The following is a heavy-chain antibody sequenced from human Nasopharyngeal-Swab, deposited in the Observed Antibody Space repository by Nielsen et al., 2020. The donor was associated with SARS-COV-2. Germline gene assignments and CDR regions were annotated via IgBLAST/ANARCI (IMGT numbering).Heavy chain of an antibody. D-gene: IGHD4-11*01. CDR1: GFTVSSNY. Sequence: GESLKISCAASGFTVSSNYMSWDRQAPGKGLEWVSVIYSGGSTYYADSVKGRLTISRHNSKNTLYLQMNSLRAEDTAVYYCARDLQDYGMDVWGQGTTVTVSS. V-gene: IGHV3-53*04. CDR2: IYSGGST. CDR3: ARDLQDYGMDV. J-gene: IGHJ6*02.